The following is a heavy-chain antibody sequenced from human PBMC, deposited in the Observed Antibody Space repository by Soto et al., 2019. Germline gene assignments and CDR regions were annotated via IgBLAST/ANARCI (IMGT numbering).Heavy chain of an antibody. V-gene: IGHV3-30-3*01. D-gene: IGHD3-22*01. J-gene: IGHJ4*02. CDR3: ARARGSGYYFDY. CDR1: GFTFRSYI. CDR2: ISYDGSNK. Sequence: TGGSLRLSCAASGFTFRSYIMNWVRQAPGKGLEWVALISYDGSNKYYADSVKGRFTISRDNAKNSLYLQMNSLRAEDTAVYYCARARGSGYYFDYWGPGTLVTVSS.